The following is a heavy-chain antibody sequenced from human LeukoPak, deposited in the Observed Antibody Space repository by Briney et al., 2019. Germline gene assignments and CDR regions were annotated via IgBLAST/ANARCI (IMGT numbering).Heavy chain of an antibody. J-gene: IGHJ6*02. CDR2: ISGSGGST. Sequence: GGSLRLSCAAPGFTLSSYAMSRGRPAPGKGREWVSAISGSGGSTYYADSVKGRFTISRDNSKNTLYLQMNSLRAEDTAVYYCAKDWRAAAVGYGMDVWGQGTTVTVSS. CDR1: GFTLSSYA. V-gene: IGHV3-23*01. D-gene: IGHD6-13*01. CDR3: AKDWRAAAVGYGMDV.